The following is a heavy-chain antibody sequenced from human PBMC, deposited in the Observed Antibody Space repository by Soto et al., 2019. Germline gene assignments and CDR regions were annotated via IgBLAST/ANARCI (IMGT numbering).Heavy chain of an antibody. CDR3: AREGAAAGLDY. CDR1: GGSISSGGYS. V-gene: IGHV4-31*11. Sequence: SETLSLTCAVSGGSISSGGYSWSWIRQHPGKGLEWIGYIYYSGSTYYNPSLKSRVTISLDTSKIQFSLKLSSVTAADTAVYYCAREGAAAGLDYWGQGTLVTVSS. J-gene: IGHJ4*02. CDR2: IYYSGST. D-gene: IGHD6-13*01.